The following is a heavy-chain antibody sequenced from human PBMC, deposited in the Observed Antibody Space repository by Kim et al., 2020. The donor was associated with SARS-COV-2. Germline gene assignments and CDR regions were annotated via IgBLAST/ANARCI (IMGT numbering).Heavy chain of an antibody. D-gene: IGHD1-7*01. CDR3: ARGAAGTTNDFDY. CDR1: GGTFSSYA. V-gene: IGHV1-69*13. J-gene: IGHJ4*02. CDR2: IIPIFGTA. Sequence: SVKVSCKASGGTFSSYAISWVRQAPGQGLEWMGGIIPIFGTANYAQKFQGRVTITADESTSTAYMELSSLRSEDTAVYYCARGAAGTTNDFDYWGQGTLVTVSS.